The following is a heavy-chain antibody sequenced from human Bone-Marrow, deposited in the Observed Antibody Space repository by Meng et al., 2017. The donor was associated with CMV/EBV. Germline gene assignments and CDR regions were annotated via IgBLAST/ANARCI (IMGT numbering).Heavy chain of an antibody. CDR3: ARGGAVAGREAD. CDR1: GGSISSSNW. D-gene: IGHD6-19*01. Sequence: SETLSLTCAVSGGSISSSNWWSWVRQPPGKGLEWIGEIYHSGSTNYNPSLKSRVTISVDTSKNQFSLKLSSVTAADTAVYYCARGGAVAGREADWGQGTLVTVSS. V-gene: IGHV4-4*02. J-gene: IGHJ4*02. CDR2: IYHSGST.